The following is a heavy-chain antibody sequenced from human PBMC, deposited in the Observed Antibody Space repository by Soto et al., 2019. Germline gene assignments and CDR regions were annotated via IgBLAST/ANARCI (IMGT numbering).Heavy chain of an antibody. Sequence: ASVKVSCKASGYTFTSYDINWVRQATGQGLEWMGWMNPNSGNTGYAQKFQGRVTMTRNTSISTAYMELSSLRSEDTAVYYCARAGTGVVPAAAWGQGTLVTVSS. CDR1: GYTFTSYD. J-gene: IGHJ4*02. D-gene: IGHD2-2*01. CDR3: ARAGTGVVPAAA. CDR2: MNPNSGNT. V-gene: IGHV1-8*01.